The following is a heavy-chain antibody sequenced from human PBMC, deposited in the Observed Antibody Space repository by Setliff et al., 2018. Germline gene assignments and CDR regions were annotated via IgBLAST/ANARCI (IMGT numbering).Heavy chain of an antibody. Sequence: GESLKISCKGSGYSFTSYWIGWVRQMPGKGLEWMGIIYPGDFDTRYSPSFQGQVTISADKSISTAYLQWSSLKASDTAMYYCARRAPPSYSSSWSDAFDIWGQGTMVTVSS. V-gene: IGHV5-51*01. D-gene: IGHD6-13*01. CDR1: GYSFTSYW. CDR3: ARRAPPSYSSSWSDAFDI. J-gene: IGHJ3*02. CDR2: IYPGDFDT.